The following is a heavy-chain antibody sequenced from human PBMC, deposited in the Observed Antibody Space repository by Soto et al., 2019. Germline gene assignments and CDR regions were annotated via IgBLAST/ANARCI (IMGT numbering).Heavy chain of an antibody. CDR3: ARDGGAPHYSHGMDV. J-gene: IGHJ6*02. CDR2: ISTYDGDT. CDR1: GYTFTSYG. V-gene: IGHV1-18*01. Sequence: ASVKVSCKASGYTFTSYGISWVRQAPGQGLEWMGWISTYDGDTNYAQTFQGRVTMTTDTSTSTVHMEVRSLRSDDTAVYYCARDGGAPHYSHGMDVWGQGTPVTVSS. D-gene: IGHD3-10*01.